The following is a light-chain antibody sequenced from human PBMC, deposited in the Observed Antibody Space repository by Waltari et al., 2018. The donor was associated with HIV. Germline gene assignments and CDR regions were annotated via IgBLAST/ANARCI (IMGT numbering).Light chain of an antibody. Sequence: DIQMTQSPSSLSASVGDRVTITCQASQDISNYLNWYQQKLGKAPKLLIYDASNLETGVPSRFSGSVSGTDFTFTISSLQPEDIATYFCQQYDNLPLTFGGGTKVEIK. CDR2: DAS. J-gene: IGKJ4*01. CDR3: QQYDNLPLT. CDR1: QDISNY. V-gene: IGKV1-33*01.